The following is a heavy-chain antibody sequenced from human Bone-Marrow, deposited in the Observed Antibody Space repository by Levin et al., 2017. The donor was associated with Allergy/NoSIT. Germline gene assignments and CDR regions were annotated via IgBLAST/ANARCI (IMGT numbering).Heavy chain of an antibody. CDR3: AKDWARKAYSYYYGMDV. Sequence: GGSLRLSCAASGFTFDYYAMHWVRQAPGKGLEWVSGISWNSGSIGYADSVKGRFTISRDNAKNSLYLQMNSLRAEDTALYYCAKDWARKAYSYYYGMDVWGQGTTVTVSS. CDR1: GFTFDYYA. CDR2: ISWNSGSI. V-gene: IGHV3-9*01. J-gene: IGHJ6*02. D-gene: IGHD6-6*01.